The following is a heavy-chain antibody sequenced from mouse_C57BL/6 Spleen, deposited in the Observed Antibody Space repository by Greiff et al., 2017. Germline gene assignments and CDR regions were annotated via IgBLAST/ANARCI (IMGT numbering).Heavy chain of an antibody. Sequence: QVQLQQPGAELVKPGASVKLSCKASGYTFTSYWMHWVKQRPGRGLEWIGRIDPNSGGTKYNEQFKSKATLTVDKPSSTAYMQLSSLTSEDTAVYYFARYLLYGSSYEGFAYWGQGTLVTVSA. CDR2: IDPNSGGT. J-gene: IGHJ3*01. V-gene: IGHV1-72*01. CDR3: ARYLLYGSSYEGFAY. CDR1: GYTFTSYW. D-gene: IGHD1-1*01.